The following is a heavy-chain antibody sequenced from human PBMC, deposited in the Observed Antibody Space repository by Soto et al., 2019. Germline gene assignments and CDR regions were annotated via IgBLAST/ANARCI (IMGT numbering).Heavy chain of an antibody. CDR2: ISYDGSNK. D-gene: IGHD6-19*01. J-gene: IGHJ4*02. CDR1: GFTFSSYG. Sequence: QVQLVESGGGVVQPGRSLRLSCAASGFTFSSYGMHWVRQAPGKGLEWVAVISYDGSNKYYADSVKGRFTISRDNSKNTLYLQMNSLRAEDTAVYYCAKNEQPFSSGWYEGGDYWGQGTLVTVSS. CDR3: AKNEQPFSSGWYEGGDY. V-gene: IGHV3-30*18.